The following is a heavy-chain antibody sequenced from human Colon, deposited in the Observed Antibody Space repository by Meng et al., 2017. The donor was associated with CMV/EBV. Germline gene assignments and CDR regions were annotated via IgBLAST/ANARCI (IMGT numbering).Heavy chain of an antibody. V-gene: IGHV3-11*01. CDR1: GFTFSDYY. CDR3: AKIRDGRYCSSTSCYSLYYFDY. CDR2: ISDSGRTI. J-gene: IGHJ4*02. Sequence: GESLKISCGASGFTFSDYYMSWVRQAPGKGLEWVSSISDSGRTIYYADSVKGRFTISRDNANNSLYLQMNGLRAEDTAVYYCAKIRDGRYCSSTSCYSLYYFDYWGQGTLVTVSS. D-gene: IGHD2-2*01.